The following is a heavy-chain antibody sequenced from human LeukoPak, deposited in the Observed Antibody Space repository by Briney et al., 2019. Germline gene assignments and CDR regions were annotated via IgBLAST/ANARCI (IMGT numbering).Heavy chain of an antibody. CDR1: GGSVSSGSYY. CDR3: ARRGVTTGHFDY. D-gene: IGHD4-17*01. Sequence: SETLSLTCTVSGGSVSSGSYYWSWIRQPPGKGLEWIGYIYYSGSTNYNPSLKSRVTISVDTSKNQFSLKLSSVTAADTAVYYCARRGVTTGHFDYWGQGTLVTVSS. J-gene: IGHJ4*02. V-gene: IGHV4-61*01. CDR2: IYYSGST.